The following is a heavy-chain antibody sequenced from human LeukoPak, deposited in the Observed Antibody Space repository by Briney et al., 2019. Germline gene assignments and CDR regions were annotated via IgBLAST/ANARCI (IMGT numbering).Heavy chain of an antibody. CDR1: GYTFTGYY. V-gene: IGHV1-2*04. CDR2: INPNSGGT. J-gene: IGHJ6*02. Sequence: ASVKVSCKASGYTFTGYYMHWVRQAPGQGLEWMGWINPNSGGTNYAQKFQGWVTMTRDTSISTAYMELSRLRSDDTAVYYCARDQDSGSYYVNYYGMDVWGQGTTVTVSS. CDR3: ARDQDSGSYYVNYYGMDV. D-gene: IGHD1-26*01.